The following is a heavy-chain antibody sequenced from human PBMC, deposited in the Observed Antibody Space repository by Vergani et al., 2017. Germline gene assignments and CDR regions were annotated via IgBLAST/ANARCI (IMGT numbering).Heavy chain of an antibody. CDR1: GFSVSNSG. V-gene: IGHV3-21*01. D-gene: IGHD1-1*01. Sequence: VQLVESGGGVVQPGGSLRLSCVASGFSVSNSGMHWVRQTPGKGLEWVSSISSSSSYIYYADSVKGRFTISRDNAKNSLYLQMNSLRAEDTAVYYCAREGRTGTPDCWGQGTLVTVSS. CDR2: ISSSSSYI. J-gene: IGHJ4*02. CDR3: AREGRTGTPDC.